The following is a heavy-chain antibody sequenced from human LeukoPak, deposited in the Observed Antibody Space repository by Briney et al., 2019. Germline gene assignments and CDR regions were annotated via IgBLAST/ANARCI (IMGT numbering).Heavy chain of an antibody. CDR2: IRYDGSNK. D-gene: IGHD3-10*01. V-gene: IGHV3-30*02. J-gene: IGHJ4*02. Sequence: GGSLRLSCAASGFTFSSYGMHWVRQAPGKGLEWVAFIRYDGSNKYYADSVKGRFTISRDNSKNTLYLQMNSLRAEDTAVYYCARTPVGEDYFDYWGQGTLVTVSS. CDR1: GFTFSSYG. CDR3: ARTPVGEDYFDY.